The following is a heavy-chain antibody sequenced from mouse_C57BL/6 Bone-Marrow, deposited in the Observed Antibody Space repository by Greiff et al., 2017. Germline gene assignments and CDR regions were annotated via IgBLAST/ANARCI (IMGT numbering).Heavy chain of an antibody. CDR3: ARDDGFNFDY. CDR1: GYTFTSYG. CDR2: IYPRSGNT. D-gene: IGHD2-3*01. Sequence: VQVVESGAELARPGASVKLSCKASGYTFTSYGISWVKQRTGQGLEWIGEIYPRSGNTYYNEKFKGKATLTADKSSSTAYMELRSLTSEDSAVYFCARDDGFNFDYWGQGTTLTVSS. V-gene: IGHV1-81*01. J-gene: IGHJ2*01.